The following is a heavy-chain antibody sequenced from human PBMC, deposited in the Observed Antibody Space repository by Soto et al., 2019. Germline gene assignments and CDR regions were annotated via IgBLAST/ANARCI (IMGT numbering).Heavy chain of an antibody. CDR1: GFTFSSYA. CDR2: ISGSGGST. J-gene: IGHJ6*02. V-gene: IGHV3-23*01. Sequence: LRLSCAASGFTFSSYAMSWVRQAPGKGLEWVSAISGSGGSTYYADSVKGRFTISRDNSKNTLYLQKNSLRAEDTAVYYCKGAATPYYYESSGYFARGYNYYGMDVGGEEATVNVS. CDR3: KGAATPYYYESSGYFARGYNYYGMDV. D-gene: IGHD3-22*01.